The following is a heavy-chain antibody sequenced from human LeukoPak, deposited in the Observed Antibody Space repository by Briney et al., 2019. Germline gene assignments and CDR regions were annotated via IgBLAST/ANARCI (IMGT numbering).Heavy chain of an antibody. CDR1: GYTFSSYG. Sequence: GASVKVSCKTSGYTFSSYGITWVRQAPGQGLEWMGWISVHKGNTNYAQKLQGRVTMTTDTSTSTAYMELRSLRSDDTAVYYCARDSVVPAAIFGTNWFDPWGQGTLVTVSS. CDR3: ARDSVVPAAIFGTNWFDP. J-gene: IGHJ5*02. V-gene: IGHV1-18*01. D-gene: IGHD2-2*01. CDR2: ISVHKGNT.